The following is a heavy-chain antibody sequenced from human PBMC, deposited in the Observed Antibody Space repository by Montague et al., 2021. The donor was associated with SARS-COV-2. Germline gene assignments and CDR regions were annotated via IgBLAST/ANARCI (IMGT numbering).Heavy chain of an antibody. V-gene: IGHV4-59*01. D-gene: IGHD3-9*01. CDR2: SGSN. J-gene: IGHJ4*02. CDR3: TRSRENYNILTGYPYYFDY. Sequence: SGSNNYNPSLESRVTISVDTSNYQLSLTLTSVTAADTAVYYCTRSRENYNILTGYPYYFDYWGQGTLVTVSS.